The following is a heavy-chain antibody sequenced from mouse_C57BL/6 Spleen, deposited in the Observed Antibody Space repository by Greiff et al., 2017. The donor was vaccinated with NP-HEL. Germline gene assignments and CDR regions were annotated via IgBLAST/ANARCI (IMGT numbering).Heavy chain of an antibody. CDR2: INPSDGGT. V-gene: IGHV1-53*01. D-gene: IGHD1-1*02. CDR1: GYTFTSYW. Sequence: VQLQQSGTELVKPGASVKLSCKASGYTFTSYWMHWVKQRPGQGLEWIGSINPSDGGTNYNEKFKSKATLTVDKSSSTAYMQLSSLTSEDAAVYDRARWWYYESRLYVYVDYWGQGTPVTVSS. CDR3: ARWWYYESRLYVYVDY. J-gene: IGHJ4*01.